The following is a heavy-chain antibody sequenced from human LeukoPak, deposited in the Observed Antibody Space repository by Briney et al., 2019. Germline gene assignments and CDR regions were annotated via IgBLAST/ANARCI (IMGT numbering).Heavy chain of an antibody. J-gene: IGHJ3*02. D-gene: IGHD2-21*01. CDR2: INPSSGDT. CDR1: GYTFTAHY. Sequence: GASVEVSCKASGYTFTAHYMHWVRQAPGQGLDWMGRINPSSGDTEYGQRFQGRVTLTRDTSSSTANMELRRLRSDDTAVYYCARDPGYSYAFDIWGQGTVVIVSS. CDR3: ARDPGYSYAFDI. V-gene: IGHV1-2*06.